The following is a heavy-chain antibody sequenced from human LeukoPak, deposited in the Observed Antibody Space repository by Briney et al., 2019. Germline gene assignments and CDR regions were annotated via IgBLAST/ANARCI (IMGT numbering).Heavy chain of an antibody. J-gene: IGHJ4*02. V-gene: IGHV3-30*18. CDR3: AKDGQASGSSLRVYYFDY. CDR2: ISYDGSNK. Sequence: GGSLRLSCAASGFTFSSYGMHWVRQAPGKGLEWVAVISYDGSNKYYADSVKGRFTISRDNSKNTLYLQMNSLRAEDTAVYYCAKDGQASGSSLRVYYFDYWGQGTLVTVSS. D-gene: IGHD1-26*01. CDR1: GFTFSSYG.